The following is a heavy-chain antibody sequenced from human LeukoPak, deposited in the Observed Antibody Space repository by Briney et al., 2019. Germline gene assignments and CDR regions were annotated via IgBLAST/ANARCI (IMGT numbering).Heavy chain of an antibody. CDR2: ISAYNGNT. CDR3: AKAYDSRTYYKIGFDY. V-gene: IGHV1-18*01. J-gene: IGHJ4*02. CDR1: GYTFTSYG. Sequence: GASVKVSCKASGYTFTSYGISWVRQAPGQGLEWMGWISAYNGNTNYAQKLQGRVTMTTDTSTSTAYMELRSLRAEDTALYYCAKAYDSRTYYKIGFDYWGQGTLVTVSS. D-gene: IGHD3-10*01.